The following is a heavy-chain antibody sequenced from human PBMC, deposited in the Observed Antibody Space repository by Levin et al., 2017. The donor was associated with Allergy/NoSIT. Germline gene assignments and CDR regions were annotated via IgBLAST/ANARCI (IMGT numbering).Heavy chain of an antibody. CDR1: GYSFTSYW. J-gene: IGHJ6*03. CDR2: IYPGDSDT. D-gene: IGHD3-16*01. V-gene: IGHV5-51*01. Sequence: RGESLKISCQGSGYSFTSYWIGWVRQMPGKGLEWMGIIYPGDSDTRYSPSFQGQVTISADKSISTAYLQWSSLKASDTAIYYCARRGNREYYYMDVWGKGTTVTVSS. CDR3: ARRGNREYYYMDV.